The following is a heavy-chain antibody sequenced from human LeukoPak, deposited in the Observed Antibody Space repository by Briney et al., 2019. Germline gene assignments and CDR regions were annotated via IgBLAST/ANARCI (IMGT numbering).Heavy chain of an antibody. CDR1: GFTFSSYS. CDR3: ARGGIAAAVYYYGMDV. Sequence: GGSLRLSCEASGFTFSSYSMSWVRQAPGKGLEWVSSISSSSSYIYYADSVKGRFTISRDNAKNSLYLQMNSLRAEDTAVYYCARGGIAAAVYYYGMDVWGQGTTVTVSS. D-gene: IGHD6-13*01. CDR2: ISSSSSYI. V-gene: IGHV3-21*01. J-gene: IGHJ6*02.